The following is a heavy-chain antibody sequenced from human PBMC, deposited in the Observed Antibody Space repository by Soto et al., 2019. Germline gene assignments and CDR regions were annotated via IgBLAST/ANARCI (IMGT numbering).Heavy chain of an antibody. J-gene: IGHJ4*02. V-gene: IGHV4-30-4*01. CDR3: ARYLGLSGGNDY. CDR2: IYYSGST. D-gene: IGHD2-15*01. CDR1: GGSISSGDYY. Sequence: SSETLSLTCTVSGGSISSGDYYWSWIRQPPGKGLEWIGYIYYSGSTNYNPSLKSRVTISVDTSKNQFSLTLSSVTAADTAVYYCARYLGLSGGNDYWGQGTLVTSPQ.